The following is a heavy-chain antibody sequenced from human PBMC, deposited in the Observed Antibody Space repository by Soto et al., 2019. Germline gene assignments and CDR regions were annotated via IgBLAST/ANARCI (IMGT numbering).Heavy chain of an antibody. CDR2: IYPGDSDT. V-gene: IGHV5-51*01. D-gene: IGHD3-22*01. CDR1: GYSFTSYW. J-gene: IGHJ6*02. CDR3: ARRGDSSGYYSSYYYGMDV. Sequence: PGESLKISCKGSGYSFTSYWIGWVRQMPGKGLEWMGIIYPGDSDTRYSPSFQGQVTISADKSISTAYLQWSSLKASDTAMYYCARRGDSSGYYSSYYYGMDVWGQGTTVTVSS.